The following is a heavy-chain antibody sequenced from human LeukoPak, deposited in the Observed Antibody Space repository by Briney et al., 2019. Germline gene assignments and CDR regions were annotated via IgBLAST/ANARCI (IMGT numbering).Heavy chain of an antibody. V-gene: IGHV4-39*01. CDR1: GGSIIRSNYY. D-gene: IGHD1-1*01. J-gene: IGHJ4*02. CDR2: VYYSGST. Sequence: SETLSPTCSVSGGSIIRSNYYWGWIRQPPGKGLEWIGTVYYSGSTNYNPSLKSRVTISVDTSKNQFSLKLSSVTAADTAIYYCATHVDATRGYYFESWGQGTLVTVSS. CDR3: ATHVDATRGYYFES.